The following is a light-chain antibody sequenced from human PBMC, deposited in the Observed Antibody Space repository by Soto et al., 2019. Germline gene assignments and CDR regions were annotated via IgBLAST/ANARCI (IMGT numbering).Light chain of an antibody. Sequence: DILITQSSSSLPVTLRQPDSISCRSSLRLVYSDGNTYLSWLLPRHAHSPRRLTYKVSNRGLGVPDRFSGSGSGTDFILKISRVEADDVGVYYGMQGTHWPPKFGQGPRWIS. CDR3: MQGTHWPPK. CDR1: LRLVYSDGNTY. V-gene: IGKV2-30*01. CDR2: KVS. J-gene: IGKJ1*01.